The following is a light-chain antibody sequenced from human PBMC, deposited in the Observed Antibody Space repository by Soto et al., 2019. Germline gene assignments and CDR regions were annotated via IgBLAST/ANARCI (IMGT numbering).Light chain of an antibody. CDR3: LSFDSSLSVV. V-gene: IGLV1-40*01. J-gene: IGLJ2*01. CDR1: SSNIGAGYD. Sequence: QPPSVSGAPGQRVTISCTGSSSNIGAGYDVHWYQQLPGRAPKLLIYGKTNRPSGVPDRFSGSKSGTSASLSITVLQAEDEADYYCLSFDSSLSVVFGGGTQLTVL. CDR2: GKT.